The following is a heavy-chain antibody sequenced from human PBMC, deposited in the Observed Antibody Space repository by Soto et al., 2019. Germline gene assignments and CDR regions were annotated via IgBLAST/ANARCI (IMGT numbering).Heavy chain of an antibody. CDR3: AKGLLRDDYYYYGLDV. D-gene: IGHD2-15*01. CDR1: GFAFNTYA. J-gene: IGHJ6*02. V-gene: IGHV3-23*01. Sequence: EVQLLESGGGLVQPGGSLRLSCAASGFAFNTYAMAWVRQAPGKGPEWVSSVTSNGGTAFYADSVTGRFTISRDNSRSTLYLRLNSLGPEDTAIYYCAKGLLRDDYYYYGLDVWGQGTTVTVSS. CDR2: VTSNGGTA.